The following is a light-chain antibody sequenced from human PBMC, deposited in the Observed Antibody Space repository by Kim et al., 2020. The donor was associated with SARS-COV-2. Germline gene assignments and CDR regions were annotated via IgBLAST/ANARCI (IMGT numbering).Light chain of an antibody. CDR2: DVT. CDR1: SSDIGGYNR. J-gene: IGLJ2*01. Sequence: GQSIPISCTGTSSDIGGYNRVSWYQQYPGKAPKLMIYDVTQRPSGVSNRFSGSKSGNTASLTISGLQAEDEAEYHCSSYTSSSTLVFGGGTQLTVL. CDR3: SSYTSSSTLV. V-gene: IGLV2-14*04.